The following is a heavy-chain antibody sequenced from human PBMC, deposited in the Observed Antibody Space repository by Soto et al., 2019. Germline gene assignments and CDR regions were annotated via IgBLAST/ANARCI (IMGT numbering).Heavy chain of an antibody. J-gene: IGHJ4*02. Sequence: SETLSLTCTVSGGSISSYYWSWIRQPPGKGLEWIGYIYYSGSTNYNPSLKSRVTISVDTSKNQFSLKLSSVTAADTAVYYCARGVYSSGWLPHYWGQGTLVTVSS. D-gene: IGHD6-19*01. CDR1: GGSISSYY. CDR3: ARGVYSSGWLPHY. V-gene: IGHV4-59*01. CDR2: IYYSGST.